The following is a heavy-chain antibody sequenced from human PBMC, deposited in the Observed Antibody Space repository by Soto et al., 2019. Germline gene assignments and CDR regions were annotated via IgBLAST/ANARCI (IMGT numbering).Heavy chain of an antibody. Sequence: ELQLVESGGGLVEPGRSLRLSCTASGFSFSDCGMAWFRQAPGKGLEWLGFSRSKANGDATEYAASVKGRFTISRXXSKSIAYLQMNSLKIEDSAVYFCSRGGRDGHQIDFWGQGTLVTVSS. CDR3: SRGGRDGHQIDF. J-gene: IGHJ4*02. CDR1: GFSFSDCG. V-gene: IGHV3-49*03. CDR2: SRSKANGDAT. D-gene: IGHD2-15*01.